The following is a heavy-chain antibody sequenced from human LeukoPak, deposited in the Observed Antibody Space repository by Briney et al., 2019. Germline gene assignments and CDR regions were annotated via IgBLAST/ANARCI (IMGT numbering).Heavy chain of an antibody. J-gene: IGHJ6*03. CDR3: ARDRILPTGYYWHYMDV. Sequence: ASVKVSCKASGYTFTGYYMHWVRQAPGQGLEWMGWINPNSGGTNYAQKFQGRVTMTWDTSIRTVYMELSRLRSDDTAVYYCARDRILPTGYYWHYMDVWGKGTTVTVSS. CDR2: INPNSGGT. V-gene: IGHV1-2*02. CDR1: GYTFTGYY.